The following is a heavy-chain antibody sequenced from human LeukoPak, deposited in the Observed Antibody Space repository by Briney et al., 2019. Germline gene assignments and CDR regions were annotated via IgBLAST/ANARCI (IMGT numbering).Heavy chain of an antibody. V-gene: IGHV4-34*01. CDR1: GGSFSGYY. CDR3: ARDTDDAFDI. CDR2: INHSGST. J-gene: IGHJ3*02. D-gene: IGHD4-17*01. Sequence: SETLSLTCAVYGGSFSGYYWSWIRQPPGKGLEWIGEINHSGSTNYNPSLKSRVTISVDTSKNQFSLKLSSVTAADTAVYYCARDTDDAFDIWGQGTMVTVSS.